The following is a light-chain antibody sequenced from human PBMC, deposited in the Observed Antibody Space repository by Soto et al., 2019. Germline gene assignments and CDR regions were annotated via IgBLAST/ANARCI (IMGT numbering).Light chain of an antibody. CDR2: EVT. Sequence: QSALTQPPSASGSPGQSVTISCTGTSSDVGGYNYVSWYQKHPGRAPKLMIYEVTKRPSGVPDRFSGSKSGNTASLTVSGLQAEDEADYYCSSYAASNNFYFVFGGGTKLTVL. CDR3: SSYAASNNFYFV. CDR1: SSDVGGYNY. V-gene: IGLV2-8*01. J-gene: IGLJ3*02.